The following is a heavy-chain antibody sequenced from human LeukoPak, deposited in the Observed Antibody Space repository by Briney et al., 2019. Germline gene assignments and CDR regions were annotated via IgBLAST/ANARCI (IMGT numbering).Heavy chain of an antibody. CDR1: GGSISSYY. CDR2: IYYSGST. J-gene: IGHJ4*02. D-gene: IGHD3-3*01. CDR3: ARGSYDFWSGYYRSFDY. Sequence: SETLSLTCTVSGGSISSYYWSWIRQPPGKGLEWIGYIYYSGSTNYNPSLKSRVTISVDTSKNQFSLKLSSVTAADTAVYYCARGSYDFWSGYYRSFDYWGQGTLVTVSS. V-gene: IGHV4-59*01.